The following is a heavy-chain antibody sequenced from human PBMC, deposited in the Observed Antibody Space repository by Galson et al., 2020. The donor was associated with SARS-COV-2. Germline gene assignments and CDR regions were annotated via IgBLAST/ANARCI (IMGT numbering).Heavy chain of an antibody. CDR2: IFPSGYT. Sequence: SETLSLICTVSGGSISDYYCSWIRQPPGKGLEWIGNIFPSGYTKYNPSLESRVTISVDTSKNQFSLKVTSVTTADTAVYYCAARWLLRGYFDYWGLGTLVTVSS. CDR1: GGSISDYY. D-gene: IGHD1-26*01. V-gene: IGHV4-59*03. CDR3: AARWLLRGYFDY. J-gene: IGHJ4*02.